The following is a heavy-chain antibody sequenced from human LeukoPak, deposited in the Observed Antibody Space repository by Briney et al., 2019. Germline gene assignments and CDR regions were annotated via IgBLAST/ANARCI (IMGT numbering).Heavy chain of an antibody. CDR1: GFTFISYA. Sequence: GGSLRLSCAASGFTFISYAMSWVRQAPGKGLEWVSAISGSGGSTYYADSVKGRFTISRDNSKNTLYLQMNSLRAEDTAVYYCAKDLGPHIAVAGILFDYWGQGTLVTVSS. J-gene: IGHJ4*02. CDR2: ISGSGGST. D-gene: IGHD6-19*01. V-gene: IGHV3-23*01. CDR3: AKDLGPHIAVAGILFDY.